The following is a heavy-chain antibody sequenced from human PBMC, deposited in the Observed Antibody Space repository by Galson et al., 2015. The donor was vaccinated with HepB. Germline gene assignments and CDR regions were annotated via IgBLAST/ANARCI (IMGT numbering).Heavy chain of an antibody. CDR1: GFTFSRYG. D-gene: IGHD1-26*01. J-gene: IGHJ5*02. CDR3: AKDNGGSYRINWFDP. Sequence: SLRLSCAASGFTFSRYGMHWVRQAPGKGLEWVAVISYDGSNKYYADSVKGRFTISRDNSKNTLYLQMNSLRAEDTAVYYCAKDNGGSYRINWFDPWGQGTLVTVSS. CDR2: ISYDGSNK. V-gene: IGHV3-30*18.